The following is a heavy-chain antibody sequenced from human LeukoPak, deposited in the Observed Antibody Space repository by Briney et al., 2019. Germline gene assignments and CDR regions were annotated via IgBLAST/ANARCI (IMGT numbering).Heavy chain of an antibody. D-gene: IGHD6-19*01. V-gene: IGHV4-39*07. Sequence: PSETLSLTCTVSGGSISSSSYYWGWLRQPPGEGLECLGSIYYSGSTYYNPSLKSRVTISVDTCKNQFSLKLSSVTAADTAVYYCARGGGSGIEGYSSGRWTDDDACDIWGQGTMVTVSS. CDR2: IYYSGST. J-gene: IGHJ3*02. CDR1: GGSISSSSYY. CDR3: ARGGGSGIEGYSSGRWTDDDACDI.